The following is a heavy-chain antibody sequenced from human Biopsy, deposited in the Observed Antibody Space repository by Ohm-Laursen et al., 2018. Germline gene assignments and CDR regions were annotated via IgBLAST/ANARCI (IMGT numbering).Heavy chain of an antibody. J-gene: IGHJ5*02. D-gene: IGHD6-6*01. V-gene: IGHV1-8*01. Sequence: ASVKVSCKSSGYSFSTYDVNWVRQARGQGLEWMGWMIPSSGKTGYAQRFQGRVTSTMNTSISTAYMELSGLRSEDTAVYFCARGYSRRVSIFEASIYWFDTWGQGTLVTVSS. CDR2: MIPSSGKT. CDR3: ARGYSRRVSIFEASIYWFDT. CDR1: GYSFSTYD.